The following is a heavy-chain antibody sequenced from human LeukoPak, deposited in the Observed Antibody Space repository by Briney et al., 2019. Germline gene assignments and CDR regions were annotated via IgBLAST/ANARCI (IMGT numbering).Heavy chain of an antibody. D-gene: IGHD3-22*01. V-gene: IGHV3-66*04. CDR3: ARLYDSSGPFDY. CDR2: IYSGGST. Sequence: GGSLRLSCAASGFTVSSNYMSWVRQAPGKGLEWVSIIYSGGSTYHADSVKGRFTISRDNSKNTLYLQMNSLRAEDTAVYYCARLYDSSGPFDYWGQGTLVTVSS. CDR1: GFTVSSNY. J-gene: IGHJ4*02.